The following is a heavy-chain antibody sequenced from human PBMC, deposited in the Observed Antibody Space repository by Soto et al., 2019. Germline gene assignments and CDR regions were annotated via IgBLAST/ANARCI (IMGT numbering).Heavy chain of an antibody. D-gene: IGHD1-26*01. CDR3: AKDRGGSYPEAYYYYGMDV. CDR2: VSYHGSTQ. V-gene: IGHV3-30*18. CDR1: GFTFSAYG. J-gene: IGHJ6*02. Sequence: GGSLRLSCAASGFTFSAYGTHWVRQAPGKGLEWVAVVSYHGSTQYYADSVKGRFTVSRDNSKNTVYLQMNSLRGEDTAVFYCAKDRGGSYPEAYYYYGMDVWGLGTTVTVSS.